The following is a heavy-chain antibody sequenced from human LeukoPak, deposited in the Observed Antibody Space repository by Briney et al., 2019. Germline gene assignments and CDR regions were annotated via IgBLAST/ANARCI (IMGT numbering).Heavy chain of an antibody. D-gene: IGHD3-16*02. Sequence: KPSETLSLTCTVPGGSVSSGSYSWSWIRQPPGKGLDWIGYIYYSGSTNYNPSLKSRVTISADTSKNLFSLKLSSVTAADTDVYYCARDNSDYDYVWGSYRRFDYWGQGTLVTVSS. V-gene: IGHV4-61*01. CDR3: ARDNSDYDYVWGSYRRFDY. J-gene: IGHJ4*02. CDR1: GGSVSSGSYS. CDR2: IYYSGST.